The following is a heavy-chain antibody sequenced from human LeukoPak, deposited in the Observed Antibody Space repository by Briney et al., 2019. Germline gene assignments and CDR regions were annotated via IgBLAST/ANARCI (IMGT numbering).Heavy chain of an antibody. CDR3: ASWITIFGPHNWFDP. CDR1: GFTFSSYW. J-gene: IGHJ5*02. Sequence: GGSLRLSCAASGFTFSSYWMSWVRQAPGKGLEWVANIKQDGSEKYYVDSVKGRFTISRDNAKNSLYLQMNSLRAEDTAVYYCASWITIFGPHNWFDPWGQGTLVTASS. CDR2: IKQDGSEK. D-gene: IGHD3-3*01. V-gene: IGHV3-7*01.